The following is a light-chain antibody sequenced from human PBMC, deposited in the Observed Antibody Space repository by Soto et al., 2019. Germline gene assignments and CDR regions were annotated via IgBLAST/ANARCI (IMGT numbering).Light chain of an antibody. Sequence: EIVMTHSAATMSVSPGERATLSCRASQSVRTNLAWYQQKPGQAPRLLIYGISTRATGIPARFSGSGSGTEFTLTISSLQSEDFALYYCQQYYNWPPWTFGQGSKVDNK. J-gene: IGKJ1*01. V-gene: IGKV3-15*01. CDR1: QSVRTN. CDR2: GIS. CDR3: QQYYNWPPWT.